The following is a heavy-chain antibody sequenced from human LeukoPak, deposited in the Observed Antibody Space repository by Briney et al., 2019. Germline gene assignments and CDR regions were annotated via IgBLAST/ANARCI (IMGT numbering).Heavy chain of an antibody. D-gene: IGHD4/OR15-4a*01. CDR2: ISSSSDYI. Sequence: GGSLRLSCAASGFTFSSSTMNWVRRAPGKGLGWVSSISSSSDYIYYADSVKSRFTISRDNAKNSLYLQMNSLRAEDTAVYYCVRIPNSANFPIWFDPWGQGTLVTVSS. CDR3: VRIPNSANFPIWFDP. V-gene: IGHV3-21*01. J-gene: IGHJ5*02. CDR1: GFTFSSST.